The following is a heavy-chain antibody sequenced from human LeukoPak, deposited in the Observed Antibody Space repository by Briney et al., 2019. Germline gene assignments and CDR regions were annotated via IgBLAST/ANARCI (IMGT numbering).Heavy chain of an antibody. CDR2: INHSGST. J-gene: IGHJ4*02. V-gene: IGHV4-34*01. CDR1: GGSFSGYY. D-gene: IGHD5-12*01. Sequence: PETLSLTCAVYGGSFSGYYWSWIRQPPGKGLEWIGEINHSGSTNYNPSLKSRVTISVDTSKNQFSLKLSSVTAADTAVYYCARLLPPASGYDLELDYWGQGTLVTVSS. CDR3: ARLLPPASGYDLELDY.